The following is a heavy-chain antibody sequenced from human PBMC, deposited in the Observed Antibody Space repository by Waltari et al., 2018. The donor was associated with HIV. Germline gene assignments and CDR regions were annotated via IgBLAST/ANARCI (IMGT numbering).Heavy chain of an antibody. CDR3: AKVPQYISSSTYYYGMDV. J-gene: IGHJ6*02. Sequence: EVQLLESGGGLVQPGGSLRLSCAASGFTFSTNALSWVRQAPGKGLEWVSSISGSGSSTYYADSIEGRFTISRDNSKNTLYLQMNSLRAEDTAAYYCAKVPQYISSSTYYYGMDVWGQGTTVTVSS. D-gene: IGHD6-6*01. V-gene: IGHV3-23*01. CDR2: ISGSGSST. CDR1: GFTFSTNA.